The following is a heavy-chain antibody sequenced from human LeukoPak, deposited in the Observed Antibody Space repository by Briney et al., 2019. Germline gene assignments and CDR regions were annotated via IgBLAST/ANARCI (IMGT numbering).Heavy chain of an antibody. CDR2: ISGSGGST. CDR3: ARASYGSGTYNFDY. CDR1: GFTFSTYA. Sequence: GGSLRLSCAASGFTFSTYAMSWVRQAPGKGLEWVSVISGSGGSTYYADSVKGRLTISRDNSKNTLYLQMNSLRAEDTAVYYCARASYGSGTYNFDYWGQGTLVTVSS. J-gene: IGHJ4*02. D-gene: IGHD3-10*01. V-gene: IGHV3-23*01.